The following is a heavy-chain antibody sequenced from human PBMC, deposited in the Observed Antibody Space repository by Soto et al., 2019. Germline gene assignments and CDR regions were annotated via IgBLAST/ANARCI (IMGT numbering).Heavy chain of an antibody. CDR2: IAYDGSNK. V-gene: IGHV3-30*18. CDR1: GFTVSSYG. D-gene: IGHD2-21*02. CDR3: AKDGIPEHIWVVTPLGCFQH. Sequence: QVQLLESGRGVVQPGSSLRLSCAASGFTVSSYGMHWVRQAPGNGLEWVAVIAYDGSNKYYADSVKGRFTISRDNSKNTLYLQRNSRRAEDTAVYYCAKDGIPEHIWVVTPLGCFQHWGQGTLVTVSS. J-gene: IGHJ1*01.